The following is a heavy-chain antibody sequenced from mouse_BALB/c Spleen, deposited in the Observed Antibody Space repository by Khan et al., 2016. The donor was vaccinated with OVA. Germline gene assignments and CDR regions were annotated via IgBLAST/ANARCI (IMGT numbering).Heavy chain of an antibody. CDR3: ASHLTGSFAY. CDR1: GFTFSTYS. Sequence: EVELVESGGDLVRPGGSLKLSCSASGFTFSTYSMSWVRQTPDKRLEWVATISSAGDYTFFPDSVKGRFTISRDNARNTLYLQMSSLRSEATAMYYCASHLTGSFAYWGQGTLVTVSA. J-gene: IGHJ3*01. CDR2: ISSAGDYT. D-gene: IGHD4-1*01. V-gene: IGHV5-6*01.